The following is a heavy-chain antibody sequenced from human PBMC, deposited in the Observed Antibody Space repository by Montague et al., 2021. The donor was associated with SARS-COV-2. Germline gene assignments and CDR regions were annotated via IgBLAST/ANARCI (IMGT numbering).Heavy chain of an antibody. V-gene: IGHV4-39*01. CDR1: GSSITGHSCY. CDR2: INYSGTT. D-gene: IGHD6-13*01. CDR3: ARHWGIAAAGN. Sequence: SETLSLTCIVSGSSITGHSCYWVCIPQSPGKGLEWIGAINYSGTTYSTPSLKSRVTISLDTAKNQFSLKMTSVSAAATAVYYGARHWGIAAAGNWGQGTLGTGSS. J-gene: IGHJ4*02.